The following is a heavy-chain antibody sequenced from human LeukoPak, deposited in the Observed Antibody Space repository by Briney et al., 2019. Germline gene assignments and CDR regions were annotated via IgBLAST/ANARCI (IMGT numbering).Heavy chain of an antibody. CDR2: INLSGST. J-gene: IGHJ4*02. D-gene: IGHD2-21*02. CDR3: ARGGFYCGDDCYY. CDR1: GGSFSFYY. V-gene: IGHV4-34*01. Sequence: SETLSLTCAVYGGSFSFYYWSWIRQPPEKGLEWIGEINLSGSTNYNPSLKSRVTISIDTSKNQFSLKLSSVTAADTAVYYCARGGFYCGDDCYYWGQGTLVTVPS.